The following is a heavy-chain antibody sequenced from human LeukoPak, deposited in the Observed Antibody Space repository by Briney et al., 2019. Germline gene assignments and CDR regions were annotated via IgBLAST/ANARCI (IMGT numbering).Heavy chain of an antibody. V-gene: IGHV4-31*03. CDR3: ARNRRLGRAVAGFDY. CDR1: GGFISSGGYY. J-gene: IGHJ4*02. Sequence: PSQTLSLTRTVSGGFISSGGYYWSWIRQHPGKGLEWIGYIYYSGSTYYNPSLKSRVTISVDTSKNQFSLKLSSVTAADTAVYYCARNRRLGRAVAGFDYWGQGTLVTVSS. CDR2: IYYSGST. D-gene: IGHD6-19*01.